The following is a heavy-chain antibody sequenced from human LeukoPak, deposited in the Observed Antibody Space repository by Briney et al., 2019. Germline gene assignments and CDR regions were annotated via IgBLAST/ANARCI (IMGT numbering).Heavy chain of an antibody. Sequence: PSETLSLTCTVSGGSISISSNTYYWGWIRQPPEKGLEWIGSIHYSVSTYYNPSLKSRVTISVDTSKNQFSLKLSSVTAADTAVYYCARHPLLPMYYFDYWGQGTLVTVSS. V-gene: IGHV4-39*01. J-gene: IGHJ4*02. CDR3: ARHPLLPMYYFDY. CDR1: GGSISISSNTYY. D-gene: IGHD3-22*01. CDR2: IHYSVST.